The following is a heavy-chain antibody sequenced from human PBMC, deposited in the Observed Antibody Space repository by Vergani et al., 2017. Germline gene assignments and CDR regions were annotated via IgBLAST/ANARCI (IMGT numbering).Heavy chain of an antibody. Sequence: QVQLVQSGAEVKKPGASVKVSCKASGYTFTSYGISWVRQAPGQGLEWRGWISAYNGNTNYAQKLQGRVTMTTDTSTSTAYMELRSLRSDDTAVYYCARDPARNWGENPGPFDYWGQGTLVTVSS. V-gene: IGHV1-18*01. CDR3: ARDPARNWGENPGPFDY. CDR1: GYTFTSYG. J-gene: IGHJ4*02. CDR2: ISAYNGNT. D-gene: IGHD7-27*01.